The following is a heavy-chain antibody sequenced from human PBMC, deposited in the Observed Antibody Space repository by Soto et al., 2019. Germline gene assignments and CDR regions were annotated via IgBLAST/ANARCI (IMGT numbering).Heavy chain of an antibody. CDR2: IYYTGNT. D-gene: IGHD3-16*01. V-gene: IGHV4-59*08. CDR3: AGHLLYCDTNTCSPYKWFDP. Sequence: SETLSLTFIVSGGSISSYYRGWIRQSPGKRLEWIGYIYYTGNTNYNPSLRSRVTISVDTAKNQFSLNLNPVTAADTDVYYCAGHLLYCDTNTCSPYKWFDPWGQGTLVTVSS. CDR1: GGSISSYY. J-gene: IGHJ5*02.